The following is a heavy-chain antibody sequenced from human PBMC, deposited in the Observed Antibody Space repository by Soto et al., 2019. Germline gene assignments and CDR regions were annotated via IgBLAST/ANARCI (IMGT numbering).Heavy chain of an antibody. CDR1: GFSISRYW. CDR3: ARGGFSYGTGIEH. Sequence: GGSLRLSCAASGFSISRYWISWVRQAPGKGLEWVADKKQDGSEEYYVDSVKGRFTVSRDNAKNSVYLQLTSLRVEDTALYYCARGGFSYGTGIEHWGQGALVTVSS. D-gene: IGHD5-18*01. J-gene: IGHJ5*02. V-gene: IGHV3-7*01. CDR2: KKQDGSEE.